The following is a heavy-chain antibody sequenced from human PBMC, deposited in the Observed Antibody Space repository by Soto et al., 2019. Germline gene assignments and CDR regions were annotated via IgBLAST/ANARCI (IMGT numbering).Heavy chain of an antibody. Sequence: GGSLRLSCVGSGFIFSGYSMAWVRQAAGRGLEWVASISSQSTNIDYADSVKGRFSISRDNAKNLVSLQMSSLRGEDTALYYCAKFTEPGYSSIWYYFEYWGQGTPVTVSS. J-gene: IGHJ4*02. CDR2: ISSQSTNI. V-gene: IGHV3-21*06. CDR1: GFIFSGYS. D-gene: IGHD2-2*01. CDR3: AKFTEPGYSSIWYYFEY.